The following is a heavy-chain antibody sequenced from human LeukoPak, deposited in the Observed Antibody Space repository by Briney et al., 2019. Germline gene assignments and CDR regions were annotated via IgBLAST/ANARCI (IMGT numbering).Heavy chain of an antibody. D-gene: IGHD3-16*01. Sequence: AGGSLRLSCAASGFRFSSFGMHWVRQAPGKGLEWVAVTSADGSQKYYADSVKGRFTISRDDSRDTLFLQMNSLRVEDTAIYYCAKKYGRGTRRQSADWGQGILVTVSS. CDR2: TSADGSQK. J-gene: IGHJ4*02. CDR1: GFRFSSFG. V-gene: IGHV3-30*18. CDR3: AKKYGRGTRRQSAD.